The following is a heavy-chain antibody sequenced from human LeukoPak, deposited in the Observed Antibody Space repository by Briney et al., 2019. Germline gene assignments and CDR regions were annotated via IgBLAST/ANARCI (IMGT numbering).Heavy chain of an antibody. CDR1: GFTVSSNY. CDR2: IYSGGST. Sequence: GGSLRLSWAASGFTVSSNYMSWVRQAPGQGPEWVSVIYSGGSTYYADSVKGRFTISRDNSKNTLYLQMNSLRAEDTAVYYCARAYGSGRILDYWGQGTLVTVSS. V-gene: IGHV3-53*01. CDR3: ARAYGSGRILDY. D-gene: IGHD3-10*01. J-gene: IGHJ4*02.